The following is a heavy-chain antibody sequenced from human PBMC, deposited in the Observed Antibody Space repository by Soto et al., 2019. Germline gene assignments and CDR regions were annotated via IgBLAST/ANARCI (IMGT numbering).Heavy chain of an antibody. CDR1: GVSMNDYY. CDR3: ASGPLVSRYYGLNV. J-gene: IGHJ6*02. V-gene: IGHV4-4*07. CDR2: NFTNGNT. Sequence: PSETLSLTCSVSGVSMNDYYWSWIRQPAGRGLEWIGRNFTNGNTNYNPSLRGRLTMSVDTSTNQVSLRLTSVTAADTAVYYCASGPLVSRYYGLNVWGQGTTVTVSS.